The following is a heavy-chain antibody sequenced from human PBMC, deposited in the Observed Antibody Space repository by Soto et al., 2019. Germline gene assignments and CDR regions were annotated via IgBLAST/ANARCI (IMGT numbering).Heavy chain of an antibody. CDR1: GGSISSYY. Sequence: SETLSLTCTVSGGSISSYYWSWIRQPPGKGLEWIGYIYYSGSTNYNPSLKSRVTISVDTSKNQFSLKLSSVTAADTAVYYCARDQCSGGSCLDAFDIWGQGTMVT. V-gene: IGHV4-59*01. D-gene: IGHD2-15*01. CDR2: IYYSGST. CDR3: ARDQCSGGSCLDAFDI. J-gene: IGHJ3*02.